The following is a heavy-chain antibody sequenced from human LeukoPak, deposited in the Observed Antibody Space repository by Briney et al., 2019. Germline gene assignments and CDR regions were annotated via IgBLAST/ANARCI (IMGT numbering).Heavy chain of an antibody. J-gene: IGHJ4*02. CDR2: INPNSGGT. CDR1: GYTFTGYY. D-gene: IGHD3-22*01. V-gene: IGHV1-2*02. Sequence: ASVKVSCKASGYTFTGYYMHWVRQAPGQGLGWMGRINPNSGGTNYAQTFQGRVTMTRDTSISTAYMELSRLRSDDTAVYYCARDYYDSSGYYEGVYWGQGTLVTVSS. CDR3: ARDYYDSSGYYEGVY.